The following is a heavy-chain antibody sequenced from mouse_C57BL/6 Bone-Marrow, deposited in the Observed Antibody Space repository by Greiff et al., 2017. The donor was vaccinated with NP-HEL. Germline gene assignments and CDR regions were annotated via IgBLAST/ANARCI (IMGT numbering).Heavy chain of an antibody. Sequence: VQLKESGGGLVQPGGSLKLSCAASGFTFSDYGMAWVRQAPRKGPEWVAFISNLAYSIYYADTVTGRFTISRENAKNTLYLEMSSLRSEDTAMYYCARTYGSSAWFAYWGQGTLVTVSA. CDR3: ARTYGSSAWFAY. CDR2: ISNLAYSI. CDR1: GFTFSDYG. J-gene: IGHJ3*01. D-gene: IGHD1-1*01. V-gene: IGHV5-15*01.